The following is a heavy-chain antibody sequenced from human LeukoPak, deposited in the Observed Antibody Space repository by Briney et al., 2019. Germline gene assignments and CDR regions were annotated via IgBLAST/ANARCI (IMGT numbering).Heavy chain of an antibody. J-gene: IGHJ4*02. D-gene: IGHD3-22*01. Sequence: GGSLKLSCAASGFTFSSYSMNWVRQAPGKGLEWVSSISSRSSYIYYADSVKGRFTISRDNAKNSLYLQMNSLRAEDTAVYYCARVPTYYYDSSGYYYPYYFDYWGQGTLVTVSS. CDR3: ARVPTYYYDSSGYYYPYYFDY. V-gene: IGHV3-21*01. CDR2: ISSRSSYI. CDR1: GFTFSSYS.